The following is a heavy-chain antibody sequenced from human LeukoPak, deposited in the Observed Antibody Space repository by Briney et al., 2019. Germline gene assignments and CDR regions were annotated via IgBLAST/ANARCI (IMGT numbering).Heavy chain of an antibody. CDR3: ARIDPLGFFAQ. CDR2: IFYSGHS. D-gene: IGHD6-25*01. Sequence: PSETLSLACSVSGAFSSRYYWSWVRQPLGKGLEWLGYIFYSGHSNYNPYLPSRISMSVDTSKAQFSLELTSVTAADTAVYHCARIDPLGFFAQWGPGTLVTVYS. J-gene: IGHJ4*02. V-gene: IGHV4-59*12. CDR1: GAFSSRYY.